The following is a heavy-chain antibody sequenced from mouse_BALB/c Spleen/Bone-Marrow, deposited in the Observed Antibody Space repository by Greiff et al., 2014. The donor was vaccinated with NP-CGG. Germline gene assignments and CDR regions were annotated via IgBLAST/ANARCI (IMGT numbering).Heavy chain of an antibody. D-gene: IGHD1-1*01. CDR1: GFTFSSYG. CDR3: ERDYYGSSDY. V-gene: IGHV5-6-3*01. CDR2: INSNGGST. Sequence: EVKLVESGGGLVQPGGSLKLSCAASGFTFSSYGMSWVRQTPDKRLELVAAINSNGGSTYYPDSVKGRFTISRDNAKNTLYLQMSSLKSEDTAMYCCERDYYGSSDYWGQGTTLTVSS. J-gene: IGHJ2*01.